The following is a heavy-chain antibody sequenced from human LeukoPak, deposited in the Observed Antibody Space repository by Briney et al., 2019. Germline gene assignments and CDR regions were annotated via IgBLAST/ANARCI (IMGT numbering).Heavy chain of an antibody. CDR3: AGDELALNALDI. V-gene: IGHV4-59*11. CDR2: ISHIGST. D-gene: IGHD1-7*01. Sequence: SETLSLTCTVSGGSISSRYWSWIRQPPGKGLEWIGYISHIGSTNYSPSLKSRVIISVDTSKNQFSLRLSSVTAADTAVYYCAGDELALNALDIWGQGTMVTVSP. CDR1: GGSISSRY. J-gene: IGHJ3*02.